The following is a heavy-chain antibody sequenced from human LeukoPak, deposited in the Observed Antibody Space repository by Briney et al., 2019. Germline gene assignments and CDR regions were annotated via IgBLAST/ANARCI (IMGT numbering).Heavy chain of an antibody. CDR3: ARSLEGVRVPPDAFDI. CDR2: IYYSGST. D-gene: IGHD3-10*01. Sequence: SETLSLTCIVSGGSISSYYWSWIRQPPGKGLEWIGYIYYSGSTNYNPSLKSRVTISVDTSKNQFSLKLSSVTAADTAVYYCARSLEGVRVPPDAFDIWGQGTMVTVSS. J-gene: IGHJ3*02. CDR1: GGSISSYY. V-gene: IGHV4-59*12.